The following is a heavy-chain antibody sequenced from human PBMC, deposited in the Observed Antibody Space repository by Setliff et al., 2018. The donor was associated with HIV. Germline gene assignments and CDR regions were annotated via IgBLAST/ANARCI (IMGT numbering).Heavy chain of an antibody. CDR1: GYTFASYY. V-gene: IGHV1-46*01. CDR3: ARGVGYYDSSGFRNWFDP. J-gene: IGHJ5*02. D-gene: IGHD3-22*01. CDR2: INPSGGST. Sequence: ASVKVSCKASGYTFASYYMHWVRQAPGQGLEWMGIINPSGGSTSYAQKFQARVTMTRDTSTSTVYMELSSLRSEDTAVYYCARGVGYYDSSGFRNWFDPWGQGTLVTVSS.